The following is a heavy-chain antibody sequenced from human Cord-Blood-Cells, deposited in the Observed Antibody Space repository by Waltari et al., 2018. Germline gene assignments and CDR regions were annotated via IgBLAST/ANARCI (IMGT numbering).Heavy chain of an antibody. V-gene: IGHV3-9*01. CDR2: YRWNSGSI. CDR1: GFTFDDYA. J-gene: IGHJ4*02. Sequence: EVQLVESGGGLVQSGRSLRLSCAASGFTFDDYAMNWVRQAPGKGLEWVSGYRWNSGSIGYADSVKGRFTNSRDNAKNSLYLQMNSLRAENTAFYYCAKDPDYWGQGTLVTVSS. CDR3: AKDPDY.